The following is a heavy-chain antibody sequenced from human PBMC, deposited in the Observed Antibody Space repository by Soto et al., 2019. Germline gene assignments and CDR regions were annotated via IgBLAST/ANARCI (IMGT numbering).Heavy chain of an antibody. Sequence: GGTLSLACAASGVTFNSYAIYWVRLAPGKGLEWVAIIWYDGSKKFYADSAQGRFTISRDNSKNTAHLQMNSLRADDTAAYYCERGAPKRWLAYRGQGTLVTLFS. J-gene: IGHJ4*02. V-gene: IGHV3-33*01. CDR1: GVTFNSYA. CDR2: IWYDGSKK. D-gene: IGHD6-19*01. CDR3: ERGAPKRWLAY.